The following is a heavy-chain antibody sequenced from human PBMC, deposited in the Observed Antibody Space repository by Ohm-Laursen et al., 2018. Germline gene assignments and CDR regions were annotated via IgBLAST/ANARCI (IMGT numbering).Heavy chain of an antibody. V-gene: IGHV3-30*18. CDR2: ISYDGSKK. D-gene: IGHD6-19*01. J-gene: IGHJ4*02. Sequence: SLRLSCAASTFTFSNYDMHWVRQAPGKGLEWVAVISYDGSKKYYADSVKGRFTISRDNSKNTLYLQMNSLRAEDTAVYYCAKAHNSGWYFFGYWGQGTLVTVSS. CDR1: TFTFSNYD. CDR3: AKAHNSGWYFFGY.